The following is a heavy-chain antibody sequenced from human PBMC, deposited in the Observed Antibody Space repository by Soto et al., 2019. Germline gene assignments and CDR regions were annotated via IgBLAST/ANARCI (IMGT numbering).Heavy chain of an antibody. CDR2: ISRSGDTS. J-gene: IGHJ4*02. CDR3: AKVREDIVLLVALDY. Sequence: GGSLRLSCAASGFTFDNYVMTWVRQAPGKGLEWVSAISRSGDTSYYADSAKGRFTISRNNSKNTLYLQMNNLRPEDTAVYYCAKVREDIVLLVALDYWGQGTLVTVSS. D-gene: IGHD2-8*01. CDR1: GFTFDNYV. V-gene: IGHV3-23*01.